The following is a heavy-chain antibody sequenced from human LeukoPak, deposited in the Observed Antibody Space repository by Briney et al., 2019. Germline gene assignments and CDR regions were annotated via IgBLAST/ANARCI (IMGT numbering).Heavy chain of an antibody. D-gene: IGHD6-13*01. CDR2: MSGSGGST. V-gene: IGHV3-23*01. CDR1: GFTFSIYG. J-gene: IGHJ4*02. Sequence: QAGGSLRLSCAASGFTFSIYGMSWVRQAPGRGLEWVSAMSGSGGSTYYADSVKGRFTISRDNSKNTLYLQMNSLRAEDTAVYYCAKDRSSSSWYYFDYWGQGTLVTVSS. CDR3: AKDRSSSSWYYFDY.